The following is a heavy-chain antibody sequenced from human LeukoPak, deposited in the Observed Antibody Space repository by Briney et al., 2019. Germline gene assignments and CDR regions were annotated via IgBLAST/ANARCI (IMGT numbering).Heavy chain of an antibody. D-gene: IGHD2-2*01. CDR3: ARGCSSTSCRYNWFDP. CDR1: GYTFTSYY. CDR2: INPSGGST. V-gene: IGHV1-46*01. Sequence: ASVTVSFKASGYTFTSYYMHWVRQAPGQGLEWMGIINPSGGSTSYAQKFQGRVTMTRDTSTSTVYMELSSLRSEDTAVYYCARGCSSTSCRYNWFDPWGQGTLVTVSS. J-gene: IGHJ5*02.